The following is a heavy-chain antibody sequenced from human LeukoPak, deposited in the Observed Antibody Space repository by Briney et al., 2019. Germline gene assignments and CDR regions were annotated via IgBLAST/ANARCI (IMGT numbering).Heavy chain of an antibody. CDR3: ARGRYGSGTYYNAYFDY. J-gene: IGHJ4*02. D-gene: IGHD3-10*01. CDR1: GGSISDYY. V-gene: IGHV4-4*07. Sequence: SETLSLTCTVSGGSISDYYWSWIRVPAGKGLEWIGRIYTSGTTNYSPSLKSRVSMSVDTSKNQFSLKLSSVTAADTAVYYCARGRYGSGTYYNAYFDYWGQGTLVTVSS. CDR2: IYTSGTT.